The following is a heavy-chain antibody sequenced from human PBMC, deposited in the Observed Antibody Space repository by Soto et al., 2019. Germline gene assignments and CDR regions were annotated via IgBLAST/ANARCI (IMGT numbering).Heavy chain of an antibody. Sequence: SETLSLTCAVYGGSFSGYYWSWIRQPPGKGLEWIGYIYYSGSTNYNPSLKSRVTISVDTSKNQFSLKLSSVTAADTAVYYCARDLGKIAAADNYYYYYGMDVWGQGTTVTVSS. D-gene: IGHD6-13*01. CDR2: IYYSGST. J-gene: IGHJ6*02. CDR1: GGSFSGYY. CDR3: ARDLGKIAAADNYYYYYGMDV. V-gene: IGHV4-59*01.